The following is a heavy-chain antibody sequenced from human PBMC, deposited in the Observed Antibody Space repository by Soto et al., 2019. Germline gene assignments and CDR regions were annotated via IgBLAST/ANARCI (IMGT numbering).Heavy chain of an antibody. CDR2: INPSGGTT. Sequence: QVQLVQSGAEVKRPGASVKVSCKTSGYTFITFYMRWVRQAPGQGLEWMGIINPSGGTTSYTHKFQGRVTMTRDTSTSTVYMELSGLRSEDTAVYYCARGYFDYWCQGTLVTVSS. J-gene: IGHJ4*02. CDR1: GYTFITFY. CDR3: ARGYFDY. V-gene: IGHV1-46*01.